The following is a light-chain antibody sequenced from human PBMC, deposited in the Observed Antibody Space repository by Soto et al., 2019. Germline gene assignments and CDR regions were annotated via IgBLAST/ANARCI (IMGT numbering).Light chain of an antibody. CDR3: QQYNNGWT. V-gene: IGKV3-15*01. CDR1: QSISNN. Sequence: EIVMTQSPDTLSVSPGESATLSCRARQSISNNLAWYQQKPGQAPRLLIYGASTRTTGIPARFSGSGSGTEFTLTISSLQSEDFAVYYCQQYNNGWTFGQGTKVEIK. J-gene: IGKJ1*01. CDR2: GAS.